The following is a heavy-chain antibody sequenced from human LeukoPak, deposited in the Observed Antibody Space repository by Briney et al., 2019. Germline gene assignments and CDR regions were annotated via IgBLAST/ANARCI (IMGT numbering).Heavy chain of an antibody. CDR3: AKDIAAAGTYGMDV. J-gene: IGHJ6*02. CDR1: GFTFSSYA. V-gene: IGHV3-23*01. CDR2: ISGSGGST. Sequence: GGSLRLSCAASGFTFSSYAMSWVRQAPGKGLEWVSAISGSGGSTYYADSVKGRFTISRDNSKNTLYLQMNSPRAEDTAVYYCAKDIAAAGTYGMDVWGQGTTVTVSS. D-gene: IGHD6-13*01.